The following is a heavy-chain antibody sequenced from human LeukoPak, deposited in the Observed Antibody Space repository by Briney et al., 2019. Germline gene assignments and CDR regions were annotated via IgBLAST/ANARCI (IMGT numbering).Heavy chain of an antibody. D-gene: IGHD3-3*01. CDR2: ISSSSSYI. V-gene: IGHV3-21*01. J-gene: IGHJ4*02. CDR3: VRGRYYDFWSGYYTL. CDR1: GFTFSSYS. Sequence: GGSLRLSCAASGFTFSSYSMNWVRQAPGKGLEWVSSISSSSSYIYYADSVKGRFTISRDNAKNSLYLQMNSLRAEDTAVYYCVRGRYYDFWSGYYTLWGQGTLVTVSS.